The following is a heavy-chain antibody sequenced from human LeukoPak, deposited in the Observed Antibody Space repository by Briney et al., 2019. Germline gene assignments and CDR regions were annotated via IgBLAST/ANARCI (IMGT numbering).Heavy chain of an antibody. Sequence: PSETLSLTCTVSGGHISSYYWSWIRQPPGKELGGVGYIYYSGTTNYNPSLDKSRVTISVDTSKNQFSLKLSSVTAADTALYYCARGYSYSSYYFDYWGQGILVTVSS. CDR1: GGHISSYY. V-gene: IGHV4-59*01. J-gene: IGHJ4*02. CDR2: IYYSGTT. D-gene: IGHD5-18*01. CDR3: ARGYSYSSYYFDY.